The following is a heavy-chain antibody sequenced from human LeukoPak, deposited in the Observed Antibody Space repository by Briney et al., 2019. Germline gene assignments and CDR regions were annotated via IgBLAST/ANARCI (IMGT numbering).Heavy chain of an antibody. D-gene: IGHD3-10*01. CDR1: GFTFSDYY. CDR3: ARVLLWFGELLQDAFDI. V-gene: IGHV3-11*06. J-gene: IGHJ3*02. Sequence: GGSLRLSCAASGFTFSDYYMSWIRQAPGKGLEWVSYISSSSSYTNYADSVKGRFTISRDNAKNSLYLQMNSLRADDTAVYYCARVLLWFGELLQDAFDIWGQGTMVTVSS. CDR2: ISSSSSYT.